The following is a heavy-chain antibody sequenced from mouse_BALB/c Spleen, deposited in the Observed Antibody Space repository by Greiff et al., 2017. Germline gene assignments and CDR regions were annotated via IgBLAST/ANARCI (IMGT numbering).Heavy chain of an antibody. D-gene: IGHD2-1*01. V-gene: IGHV2-2*02. J-gene: IGHJ4*01. Sequence: QVQLQQSGPGLVQPSQSLSITCTVSGFSLTSYGVHWVRQSPGKGLEWLGVIWSGGSTGYNAAFISRLSISKDNSKSQVFFKMNSLQANDTAIYYCARMRGNRAMDYWGQGTSVTVSS. CDR1: GFSLTSYG. CDR3: ARMRGNRAMDY. CDR2: IWSGGST.